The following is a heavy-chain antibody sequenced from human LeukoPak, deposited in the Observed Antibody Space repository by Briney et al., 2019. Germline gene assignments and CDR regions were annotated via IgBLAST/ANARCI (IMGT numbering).Heavy chain of an antibody. V-gene: IGHV3-23*01. CDR3: AKGNGSGSYWWARYYYGMDV. CDR1: GFTFSSYA. J-gene: IGHJ6*04. CDR2: ISGSGGST. D-gene: IGHD3-10*01. Sequence: GGSLRLSCAASGFTFSSYAMSWVRQAPGKGLEWVSAISGSGGSTYYADSVKGRFTISRDNSKNTLYLQMNSLRAEDMAVYYCAKGNGSGSYWWARYYYGMDVWGKGTTVTVSS.